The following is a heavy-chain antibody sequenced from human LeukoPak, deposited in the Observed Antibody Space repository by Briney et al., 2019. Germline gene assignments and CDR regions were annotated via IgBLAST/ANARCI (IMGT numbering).Heavy chain of an antibody. CDR3: AARGIAAAGFHYDP. V-gene: IGHV1-8*01. J-gene: IGHJ5*02. CDR2: MNPNSGNT. CDR1: GYTFTSYD. D-gene: IGHD6-13*01. Sequence: GASVKVSCKASGYTFTSYDINWVRQATGQGLEWMGWMNPNSGNTGYAQKFQGRVTMTRNTSISTAYMELSSLRSEDTAVYYCAARGIAAAGFHYDPWGQGTLVTVSS.